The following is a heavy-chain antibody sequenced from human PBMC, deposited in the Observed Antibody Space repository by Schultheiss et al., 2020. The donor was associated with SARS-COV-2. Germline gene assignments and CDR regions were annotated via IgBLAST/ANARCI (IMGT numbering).Heavy chain of an antibody. D-gene: IGHD6-19*01. CDR1: GFTFSNAW. Sequence: GGSLRLSCAASGFTFSNAWMNWVRQAPGKGLEWVGRIKSKTDGGTTDYAAPVKGRFTISRDNSKNTLYLQMNSLRAEDTAVYYCARGAAVAVTGWFDPWGQGTLVTVSS. CDR2: IKSKTDGGTT. J-gene: IGHJ5*02. V-gene: IGHV3-15*07. CDR3: ARGAAVAVTGWFDP.